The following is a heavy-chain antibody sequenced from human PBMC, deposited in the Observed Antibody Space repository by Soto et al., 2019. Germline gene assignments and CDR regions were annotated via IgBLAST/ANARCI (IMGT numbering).Heavy chain of an antibody. CDR2: FDPEDGET. D-gene: IGHD1-1*01. Sequence: ASVKVSCKVSGYTLTELSMHWVRQAPGKGLEWMGGFDPEDGETIYAQKFQGRVTMTEDTSTDTAYMELSSLRSEDTAVYYCATARYAASPFRLYFDYWGQGTLVTVSS. CDR3: ATARYAASPFRLYFDY. J-gene: IGHJ4*02. CDR1: GYTLTELS. V-gene: IGHV1-24*01.